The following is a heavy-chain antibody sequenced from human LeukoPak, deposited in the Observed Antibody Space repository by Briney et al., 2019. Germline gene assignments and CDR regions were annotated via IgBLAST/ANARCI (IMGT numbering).Heavy chain of an antibody. Sequence: SETLSLTCAVYGGSFSGYYWSWIRQPPGKGLGWIGEINHSGSTNYNPSLKSRVTISVDTSKNQFSLKLSSVTAADTAVYYCARAVLRGYSGYDRYYFDYWGQGTLVTVSS. CDR1: GGSFSGYY. CDR3: ARAVLRGYSGYDRYYFDY. CDR2: INHSGST. V-gene: IGHV4-34*01. D-gene: IGHD5-12*01. J-gene: IGHJ4*02.